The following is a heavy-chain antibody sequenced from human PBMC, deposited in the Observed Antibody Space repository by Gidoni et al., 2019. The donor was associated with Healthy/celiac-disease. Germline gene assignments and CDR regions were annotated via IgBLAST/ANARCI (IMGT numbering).Heavy chain of an antibody. CDR1: GYTFPSYA. Sequence: QVQLVQSGAEVKKPGASVKVSCTASGYTFPSYAMHWVRQAPGQRLEWMGWINAGNGNTKYSQKFQGRVTITRDTSASTAYMELSSLRSEDTAVYYCARGVSSGSLSAFDIWGQGTMVTVSS. J-gene: IGHJ3*02. V-gene: IGHV1-3*01. CDR2: INAGNGNT. D-gene: IGHD1-26*01. CDR3: ARGVSSGSLSAFDI.